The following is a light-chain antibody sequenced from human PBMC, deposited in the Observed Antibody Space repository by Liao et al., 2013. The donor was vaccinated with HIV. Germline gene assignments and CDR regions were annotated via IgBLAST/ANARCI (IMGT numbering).Light chain of an antibody. Sequence: YELTQPPSVSVSPGQTATITCSGNKLGEKYTSWYQQKPGQSPVVVMYQDKKRPSGIPERFSGSISGNTATLTISGTQAMDEADYYCQTWDRSLGVFGTGTKVTVL. CDR2: QDK. CDR1: KLGEKY. V-gene: IGLV3-1*01. CDR3: QTWDRSLGV. J-gene: IGLJ1*01.